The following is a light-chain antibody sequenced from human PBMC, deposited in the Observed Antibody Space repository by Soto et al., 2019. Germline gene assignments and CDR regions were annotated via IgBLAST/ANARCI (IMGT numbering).Light chain of an antibody. CDR2: DAS. V-gene: IGKV1-5*01. CDR3: QQYNSYSPWT. J-gene: IGKJ1*01. CDR1: QTMSSW. Sequence: DIKMTPSPYTESGTVQDRVTITCLASQTMSSWLAWYQQKPGKAPKLLMYDASSLQSGVPSRFSGSGSGTEFTLTISSLQPDDFATYYCQQYNSYSPWTFGQGTKVDI.